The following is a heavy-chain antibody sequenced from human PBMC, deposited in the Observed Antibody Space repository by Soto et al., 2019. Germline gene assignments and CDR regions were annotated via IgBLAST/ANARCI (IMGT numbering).Heavy chain of an antibody. CDR3: VKRIGGANYDLFV. J-gene: IGHJ4*02. Sequence: GSLRLSCSASGFTFSSFSMHWVRQSPGKGLEYVSHMSSDGGRIYYADSVKGRFTISRDNSKNMLYLQMSSLRPDDSAVYYCVKRIGGANYDLFVWGQAIQVTVSS. V-gene: IGHV3-64D*06. CDR2: MSSDGGRI. CDR1: GFTFSSFS. D-gene: IGHD3-9*01.